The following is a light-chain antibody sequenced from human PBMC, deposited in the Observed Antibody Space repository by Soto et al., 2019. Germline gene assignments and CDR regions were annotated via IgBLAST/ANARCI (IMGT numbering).Light chain of an antibody. CDR3: SSFAGSNNFVL. V-gene: IGLV2-8*01. J-gene: IGLJ2*01. CDR2: EVT. CDR1: SSDIGRYNY. Sequence: QSALTQPPSASGSPGQSVTISCTGTSSDIGRYNYVSWYQQHPGKAPKLMIYEVTKRPSGVPDRFSGSKSGNTASLTVSGLQAEDEAHYHCSSFAGSNNFVLFGGGTQLTVL.